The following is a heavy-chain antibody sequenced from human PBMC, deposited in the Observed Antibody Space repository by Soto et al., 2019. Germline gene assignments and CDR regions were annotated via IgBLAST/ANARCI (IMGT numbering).Heavy chain of an antibody. CDR1: GFTVSSNY. J-gene: IGHJ6*04. D-gene: IGHD3-22*01. CDR3: ASTYDTSGYYLRSYYYYGMEV. V-gene: IGHV3-53*01. CDR2: IYSGGST. Sequence: GVSLRLSCAASGFTVSSNYMSLVRQAPGKWLEWVSVIYSGGSTYYADSVKGRFTISRDNSKNTLYLQMNSLRDEDTAVYYCASTYDTSGYYLRSYYYYGMEVVGRGTTVGFCS.